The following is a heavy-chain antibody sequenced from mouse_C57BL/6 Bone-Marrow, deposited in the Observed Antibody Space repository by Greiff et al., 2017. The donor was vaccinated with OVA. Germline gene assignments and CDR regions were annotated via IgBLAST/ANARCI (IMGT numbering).Heavy chain of an antibody. CDR2: ISDGGSYT. V-gene: IGHV5-4*03. D-gene: IGHD2-4*01. Sequence: EVKVVESGGGLVKPGGSLKLSCAASGFTFSSYAMSWVRQTPEKRLEWVATISDGGSYTYYPDNVKGRFTISRDNAKNNLYLQMSHLKSEDTAMYYCARNDYDAGRDQGTTLTVSS. J-gene: IGHJ2*01. CDR3: ARNDYDAG. CDR1: GFTFSSYA.